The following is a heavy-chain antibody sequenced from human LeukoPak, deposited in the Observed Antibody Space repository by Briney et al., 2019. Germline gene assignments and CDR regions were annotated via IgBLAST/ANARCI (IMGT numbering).Heavy chain of an antibody. CDR2: IYHSGST. V-gene: IGHV4-38-2*01. D-gene: IGHD3-10*01. J-gene: IGHJ4*02. CDR3: ARHRRSGRFGEQKASDY. CDR1: SYSISSGYY. Sequence: SETLSLTCAVSSYSISSGYYWGWSRPPPGKGLEWIGSIYHSGSTYYNPSLKSRVTISVDTSKNQFSLKLSSVTAADTAVYYCARHRRSGRFGEQKASDYWGQGTPVTVSS.